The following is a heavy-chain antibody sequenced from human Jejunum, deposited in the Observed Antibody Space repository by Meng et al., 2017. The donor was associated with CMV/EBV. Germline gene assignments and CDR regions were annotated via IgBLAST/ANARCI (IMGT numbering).Heavy chain of an antibody. Sequence: SLRLSCAASGFTFSRYWMHWVRQAPGKGPVWVSHINSDGSKTNYADSVKGRFTISRDNAKNTVYLEMNSLRAEDTAVYYCARWVDYWGQGTLVTVSS. CDR1: GFTFSRYW. J-gene: IGHJ4*02. CDR2: INSDGSKT. V-gene: IGHV3-74*01. CDR3: ARWVDY.